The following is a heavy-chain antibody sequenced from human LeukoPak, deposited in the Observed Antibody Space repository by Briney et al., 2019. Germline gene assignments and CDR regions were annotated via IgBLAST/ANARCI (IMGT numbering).Heavy chain of an antibody. V-gene: IGHV1-18*01. Sequence: ASVKVSCKASGYTFSSYGISWVRQAPGQGLEWMGWISAYNGNTNFAQEFQGRVTMTTDTSTSAASMELRSLRSDDTAVYYCARDQGIYNHRIIDSWGQGTLVTVSS. D-gene: IGHD5-12*01. CDR1: GYTFSSYG. J-gene: IGHJ4*02. CDR3: ARDQGIYNHRIIDS. CDR2: ISAYNGNT.